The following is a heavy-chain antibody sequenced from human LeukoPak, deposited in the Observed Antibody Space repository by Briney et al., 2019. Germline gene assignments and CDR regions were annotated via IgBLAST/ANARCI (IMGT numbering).Heavy chain of an antibody. D-gene: IGHD4-17*01. CDR3: TKDPWHGDFNY. CDR1: GFTFSSGW. Sequence: PGGSLRLSCAASGFTFSSGWMSWVRQAPGKGLEWVGRIKSKTYGETTDYAAPVKGRFTISRDDSENTLYLQMNSLKTEDTAVYYCTKDPWHGDFNYWGQGTLVTVSS. V-gene: IGHV3-15*01. J-gene: IGHJ4*02. CDR2: IKSKTYGETT.